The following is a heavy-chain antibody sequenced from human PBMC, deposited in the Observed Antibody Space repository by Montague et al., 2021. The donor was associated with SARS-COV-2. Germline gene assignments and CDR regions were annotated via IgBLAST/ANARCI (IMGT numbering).Heavy chain of an antibody. Sequence: SVKVSWKASGYPFTGYYMHWVRQAPGQGLEWMGWINPNSGGTNYAQKFQGRVTMTRDTSISPAYMELSMLRSDDTDVYYCARVGVYYGSGSYYKGGDCYYYYGMDVWGQGTKVTVSS. CDR2: INPNSGGT. CDR1: GYPFTGYY. D-gene: IGHD3-10*01. J-gene: IGHJ6*02. V-gene: IGHV1-2*02. CDR3: ARVGVYYGSGSYYKGGDCYYYYGMDV.